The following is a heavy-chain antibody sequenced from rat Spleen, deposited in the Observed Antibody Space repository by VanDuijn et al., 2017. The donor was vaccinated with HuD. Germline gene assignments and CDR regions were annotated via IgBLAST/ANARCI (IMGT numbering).Heavy chain of an antibody. CDR1: GFSLTSNG. J-gene: IGHJ2*01. V-gene: IGHV2S12*01. Sequence: QVQLKESGPGLVQPSQTLSLSCTVSGFSLTSNGVSRVRQPPGKGLEWIAAIASGGSTYYNSALKSRLSISRDTSKSQVFLKMNSLQTEDTAIYFCTKECYPGITYYFDYWGQGVMVTVST. CDR2: IASGGST. D-gene: IGHD1-4*01. CDR3: TKECYPGITYYFDY.